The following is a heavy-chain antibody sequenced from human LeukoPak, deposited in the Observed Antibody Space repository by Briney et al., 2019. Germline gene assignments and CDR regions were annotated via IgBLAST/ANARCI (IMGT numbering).Heavy chain of an antibody. Sequence: PPETLSLTCAVYGGSFSGYYWSWIRQPPGKGLEWIGEINHSGSTNYNPSLKSRVTISIDTSKNQFSLKLSSVTAADTAVYYCARAPPGIAAAGSRFNWFDPLGPGNPGHRLL. J-gene: IGHJ5*02. CDR2: INHSGST. D-gene: IGHD6-13*01. V-gene: IGHV4-34*01. CDR3: ARAPPGIAAAGSRFNWFDP. CDR1: GGSFSGYY.